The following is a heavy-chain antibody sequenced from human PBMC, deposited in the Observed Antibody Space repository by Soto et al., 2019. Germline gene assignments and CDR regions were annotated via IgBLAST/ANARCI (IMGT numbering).Heavy chain of an antibody. J-gene: IGHJ6*02. D-gene: IGHD6-19*01. V-gene: IGHV1-69*06. CDR2: IIPIFGTT. CDR3: EGYWPRDSSAFSRLYYGMAV. Sequence: QVQLVQSGAEVKKPGSSVKVSCKASGGTTSSYAISWVRQAPGPWLEWMGGIIPIFGTTNYAQKFQGRVTITADKSTDTVYMEVSSLRSEDTAVYYCEGYWPRDSSAFSRLYYGMAVWGQGTTVNVSS. CDR1: GGTTSSYA.